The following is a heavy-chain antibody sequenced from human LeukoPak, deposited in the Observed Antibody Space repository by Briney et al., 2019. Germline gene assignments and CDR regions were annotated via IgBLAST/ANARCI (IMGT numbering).Heavy chain of an antibody. J-gene: IGHJ5*01. CDR1: GGSINSGGSY. D-gene: IGHD4-17*01. CDR3: ARAPTGYWFHF. CDR2: IYYSGST. V-gene: IGHV4-31*03. Sequence: SETLSLTCNVSGGSINSGGSYWSWIRQSPGEGLEWIGYIYYSGSTYYSPSLRSRITMSVDTSKSQFSLRLTSVTAADTAVYYCARAPTGYWFHFWGQGTLITVSS.